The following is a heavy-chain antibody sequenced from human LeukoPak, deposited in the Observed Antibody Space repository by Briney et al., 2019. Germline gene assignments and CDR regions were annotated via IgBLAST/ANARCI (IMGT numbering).Heavy chain of an antibody. CDR1: GGSFSGYY. J-gene: IGHJ4*02. CDR2: INHSGST. V-gene: IGHV4-34*01. D-gene: IGHD3-22*01. CDR3: ARGLHYYDSSGYYL. Sequence: SETLSLTCAVYGGSFSGYYWSWIRQPPGKGLEWIGEINHSGSTNYNPSLKSRVPISVDTSKNQFSLKLSSVTAADTAVYYCARGLHYYDSSGYYLWGQGTLVTVSS.